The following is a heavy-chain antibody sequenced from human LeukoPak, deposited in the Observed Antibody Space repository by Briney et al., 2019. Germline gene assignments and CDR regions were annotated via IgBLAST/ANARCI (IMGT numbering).Heavy chain of an antibody. J-gene: IGHJ4*02. CDR3: ASGPIIVGATGPFDY. D-gene: IGHD1-26*01. V-gene: IGHV5-51*01. CDR1: GYSFTSYW. CDR2: IYPGDSDT. Sequence: GESLKISCKGSGYSFTSYWIGWVRQQPGKGLEWMGIIYPGDSDTRYSPSFQGQVTISADKSISTAYLQWSSLKASDTAMYYCASGPIIVGATGPFDYWGQGTLVTVSS.